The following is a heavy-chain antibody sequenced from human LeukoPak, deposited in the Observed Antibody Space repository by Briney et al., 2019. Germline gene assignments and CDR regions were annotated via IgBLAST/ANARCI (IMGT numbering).Heavy chain of an antibody. CDR3: ARRYGEGYYFDY. V-gene: IGHV4-30-4*01. Sequence: SETLSLTCTVSGGSISSGDYYWSWIRQPPGKGLEWIGYIYYNGSTYYNPSLKSRVTISVDTSKNQFSLKLSSVTAADTAVYYCARRYGEGYYFDYWGQGTLVTVSS. CDR2: IYYNGST. J-gene: IGHJ4*02. D-gene: IGHD1-14*01. CDR1: GGSISSGDYY.